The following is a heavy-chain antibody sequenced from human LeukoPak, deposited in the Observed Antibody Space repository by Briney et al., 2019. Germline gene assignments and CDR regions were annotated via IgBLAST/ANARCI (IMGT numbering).Heavy chain of an antibody. CDR1: GFTFSMSW. V-gene: IGHV3-7*04. CDR2: INGDTSEI. D-gene: IGHD2-21*01. CDR3: LRAYHPGGSFDP. Sequence: GGSLRLSCAASGFTFSMSWMTWVRQAPGKGLEWVASINGDTSEIHYVDSVKGRFTISRDNTKDSLYLQMNSLTAEGTAMYYCLRAYHPGGSFDPWGQGTLVTVSS. J-gene: IGHJ5*02.